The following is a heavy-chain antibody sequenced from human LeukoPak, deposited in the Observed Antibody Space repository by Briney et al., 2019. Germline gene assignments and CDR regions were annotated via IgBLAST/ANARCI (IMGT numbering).Heavy chain of an antibody. CDR3: ARLATHYDSSSYHSWFDP. Sequence: ASVKVSCKASGYTFTSYDINWVRQATGQGLEWMGCMNPNSGNTGYAQKFQGRVTMTRNTTISTAYMELSSLRSEDTAVYYCARLATHYDSSSYHSWFDPWGQGTLVTVSS. CDR1: GYTFTSYD. D-gene: IGHD3-22*01. J-gene: IGHJ5*02. CDR2: MNPNSGNT. V-gene: IGHV1-8*01.